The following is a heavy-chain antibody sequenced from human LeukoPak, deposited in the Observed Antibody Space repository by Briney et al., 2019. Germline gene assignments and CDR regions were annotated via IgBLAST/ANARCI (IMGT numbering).Heavy chain of an antibody. Sequence: PGGSLRLSCAASGFTFSDHYMIWLRQAPGKGLEAISYISHNGETKYYADSVKGRLSISRDNAESSLYLQMNSLRVEDTAVYYCARDRHGYFDYWGQGTLVTVSS. D-gene: IGHD6-13*01. CDR1: GFTFSDHY. V-gene: IGHV3-11*01. J-gene: IGHJ4*02. CDR2: ISHNGETK. CDR3: ARDRHGYFDY.